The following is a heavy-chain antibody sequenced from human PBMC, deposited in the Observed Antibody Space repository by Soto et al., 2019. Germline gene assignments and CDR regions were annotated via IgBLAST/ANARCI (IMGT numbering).Heavy chain of an antibody. Sequence: SETLSLTCTVSGGSISSYYWSWIRQPPGKGLEWIGYIYYSGSTNYNPSLKSQVTISVDTSKNQFSLKLSSVTAADTAVYYCAREIAAAGTGAFDIWGQGTMVTVS. CDR2: IYYSGST. CDR3: AREIAAAGTGAFDI. D-gene: IGHD6-13*01. V-gene: IGHV4-59*08. J-gene: IGHJ3*02. CDR1: GGSISSYY.